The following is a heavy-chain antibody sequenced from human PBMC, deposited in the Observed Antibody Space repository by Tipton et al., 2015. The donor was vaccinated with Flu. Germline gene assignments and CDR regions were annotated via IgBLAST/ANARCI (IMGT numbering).Heavy chain of an antibody. Sequence: ILSLTCIVSGGSINRGNYYWSWIRQPAGKGLEWIGRIYTGGRTNYDPSLESQVTISVDTSKNQFSLELRSVTAADTAVYYCARWAVRGSIGWFDPWGQGTLVTVSS. D-gene: IGHD3-10*01. CDR2: IYTGGRT. CDR1: GGSINRGNYY. CDR3: ARWAVRGSIGWFDP. V-gene: IGHV4-61*02. J-gene: IGHJ5*02.